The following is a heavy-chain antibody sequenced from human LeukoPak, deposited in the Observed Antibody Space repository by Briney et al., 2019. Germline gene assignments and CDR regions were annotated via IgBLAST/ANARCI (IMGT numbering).Heavy chain of an antibody. V-gene: IGHV4-4*07. CDR1: GGSISSYY. D-gene: IGHD3-22*01. CDR3: AREAYYYDSSGYWDAFDI. CDR2: IYTSGST. J-gene: IGHJ3*02. Sequence: PSQTLSLTCTVSGGSISSYYWSWIRQPAGKGLEWIGRIYTSGSTNYNPSLKSRVTISVDTSRNQFSLKLSSVTAADTAVYYCAREAYYYDSSGYWDAFDIWGQGTMVTVSS.